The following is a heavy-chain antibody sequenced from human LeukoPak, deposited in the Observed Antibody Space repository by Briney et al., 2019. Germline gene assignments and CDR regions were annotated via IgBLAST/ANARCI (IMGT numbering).Heavy chain of an antibody. V-gene: IGHV4-39*01. D-gene: IGHD5-12*01. J-gene: IGHJ4*02. CDR1: AGSIDSSSYY. CDR3: ARHIGGDSGYDHFDY. CDR2: MYYSGST. Sequence: SETLSLTCTVYAGSIDSSSYYWGWIRQPPGKGLEWIGRMYYSGSTYHNPSLKSRVTISADTSKNKFWLKLKSVTAAATSVYYCARHIGGDSGYDHFDYWGQGTLVTVSS.